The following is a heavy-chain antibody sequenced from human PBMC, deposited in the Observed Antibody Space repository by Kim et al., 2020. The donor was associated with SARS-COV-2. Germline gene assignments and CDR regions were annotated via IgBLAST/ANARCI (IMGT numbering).Heavy chain of an antibody. J-gene: IGHJ4*02. Sequence: SVKGRCTLHRDNPKNTLYLQMNSLRAEDTAVYYCAKDQGIWYSRGWSFDYWGQGTLVTVSS. CDR3: AKDQGIWYSRGWSFDY. D-gene: IGHD6-19*01. V-gene: IGHV3-23*03.